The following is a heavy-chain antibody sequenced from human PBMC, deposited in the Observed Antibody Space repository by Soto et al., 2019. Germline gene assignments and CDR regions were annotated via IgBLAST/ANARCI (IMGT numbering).Heavy chain of an antibody. CDR1: GDAISRHY. Sequence: QVQLQESGPGLVKPAETLSLNCSVSGDAISRHYWSWIRQSPGKGLEWLGYFFHTGTALYNPSLRSRVPMSVDTSKSQFSLRLTSVIPADTAVYFCARNYGGNSQFFDLWGRGTLVTVSS. V-gene: IGHV4-59*11. J-gene: IGHJ2*01. CDR3: ARNYGGNSQFFDL. CDR2: FFHTGTA. D-gene: IGHD4-17*01.